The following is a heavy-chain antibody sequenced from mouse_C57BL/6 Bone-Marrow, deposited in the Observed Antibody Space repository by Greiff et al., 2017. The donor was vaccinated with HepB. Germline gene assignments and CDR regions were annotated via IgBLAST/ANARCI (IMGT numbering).Heavy chain of an antibody. CDR3: AVLLQDYAMDY. V-gene: IGHV1-19*01. D-gene: IGHD1-1*01. J-gene: IGHJ4*01. CDR1: GYTFTDYY. Sequence: EVQLQQSGPVLVKPGASVKMSCKASGYTFTDYYMNWVKQSHGKSLEWIGVINPYNGGTSYNQMFKGKATLTVDKSSRTAYMEHNLLTSEDSAVYYCAVLLQDYAMDYWGQGTTVTVSS. CDR2: INPYNGGT.